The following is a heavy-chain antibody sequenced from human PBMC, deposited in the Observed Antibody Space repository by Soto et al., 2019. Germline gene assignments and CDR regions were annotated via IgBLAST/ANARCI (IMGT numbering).Heavy chain of an antibody. CDR3: ARVSGYYLPDY. Sequence: QVQLVQSGAEEKKPGASVKVSCKASGYTFTNYAMHWVRQAPGQRLEWMGWINAGNGNTKYSQKFQGRVTITRDTSASTAYMELSSLRSEDTAVYYCARVSGYYLPDYWGQGTLVTASS. D-gene: IGHD5-12*01. CDR1: GYTFTNYA. V-gene: IGHV1-3*05. CDR2: INAGNGNT. J-gene: IGHJ4*02.